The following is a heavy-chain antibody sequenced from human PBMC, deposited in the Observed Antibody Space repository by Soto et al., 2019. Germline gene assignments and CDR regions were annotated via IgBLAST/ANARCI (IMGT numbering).Heavy chain of an antibody. V-gene: IGHV1-18*01. D-gene: IGHD6-19*01. J-gene: IGHJ4*02. CDR1: GYNFINYG. Sequence: ASVKVSCKASGYNFINYGISWVRQAPGQGLEWMGWISVYNGDTKSAQKLQGRVTMTTDTSTSTAYMELRSLRSDDTAVYYCARESSGWFSFDYWGQGTLVTVSS. CDR3: ARESSGWFSFDY. CDR2: ISVYNGDT.